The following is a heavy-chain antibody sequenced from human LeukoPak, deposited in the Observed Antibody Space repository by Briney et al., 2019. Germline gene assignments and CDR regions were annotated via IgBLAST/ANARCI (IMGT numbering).Heavy chain of an antibody. CDR3: ARGRVVPKYYYYGMDV. V-gene: IGHV1-69*13. J-gene: IGHJ6*02. CDR2: IIPIFGTT. Sequence: ASVKVSCKASGGTFSSYAIDWVRQAPGQWLESMGGIIPIFGTTNYAQKFQGRVTITADESTSTAYMELSSLRSEDTAVYYCARGRVVPKYYYYGMDVWGQGATVTVSS. D-gene: IGHD3-3*01. CDR1: GGTFSSYA.